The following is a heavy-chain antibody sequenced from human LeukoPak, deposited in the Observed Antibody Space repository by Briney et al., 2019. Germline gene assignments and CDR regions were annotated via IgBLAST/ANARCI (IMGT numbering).Heavy chain of an antibody. CDR1: GYTFSSYD. J-gene: IGHJ4*02. V-gene: IGHV1-8*01. Sequence: VASVKVSCKASGYTFSSYDINWVRQAPGQGLEWMGWMNPNSGNTGYAQKFQGRVNMTRNTSISTAYMELSSLRSEDTAVYYCARKFLGSRGYYFDYWGQGTLVTVSS. D-gene: IGHD3-10*01. CDR3: ARKFLGSRGYYFDY. CDR2: MNPNSGNT.